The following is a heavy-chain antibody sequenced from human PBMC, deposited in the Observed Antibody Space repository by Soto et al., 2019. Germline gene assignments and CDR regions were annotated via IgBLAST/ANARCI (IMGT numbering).Heavy chain of an antibody. D-gene: IGHD6-19*01. Sequence: ASVKVSCKASGYTFTSYAMHWVRQAPGQRLEWMGWINAGNGNTKYSQKFQGRVTITRDTSASTAYMELSSLRSEDTAVYYCAGSRSGWYTPLFDYWGQGTRVTVSA. V-gene: IGHV1-3*01. J-gene: IGHJ4*02. CDR2: INAGNGNT. CDR1: GYTFTSYA. CDR3: AGSRSGWYTPLFDY.